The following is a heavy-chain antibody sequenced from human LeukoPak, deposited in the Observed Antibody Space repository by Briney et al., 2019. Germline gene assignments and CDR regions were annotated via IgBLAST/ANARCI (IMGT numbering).Heavy chain of an antibody. D-gene: IGHD1-14*01. V-gene: IGHV4-59*01. CDR2: IYYSGST. CDR1: GGSISSYY. CDR3: ARARTPPTGFAP. Sequence: SETLSLTCTVSGGSISSYYWSWIRQPPGKGLEWIGYIYYSGSTNYNPSLKSRVTISVDTSKNQFSLKLSSVTAADTAVYYCARARTPPTGFAPWGQQTLVPSSS. J-gene: IGHJ5*02.